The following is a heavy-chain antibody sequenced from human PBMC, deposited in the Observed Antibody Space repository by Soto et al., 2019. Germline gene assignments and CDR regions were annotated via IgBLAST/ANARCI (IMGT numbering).Heavy chain of an antibody. D-gene: IGHD3-22*01. CDR3: ASAIRSSGYYYAFDY. V-gene: IGHV1-8*01. Sequence: ASVKVSCKASGYTFTSYDINWVRQATGQGLEWMGWMNPNSGNTGYAQKFQGRVTMTRDTSISTAYMELSSLRSEDTAVYYCASAIRSSGYYYAFDYWGQGTLVTVSS. J-gene: IGHJ4*02. CDR2: MNPNSGNT. CDR1: GYTFTSYD.